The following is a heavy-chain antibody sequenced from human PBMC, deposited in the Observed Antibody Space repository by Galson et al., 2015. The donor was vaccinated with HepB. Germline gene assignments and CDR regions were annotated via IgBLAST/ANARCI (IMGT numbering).Heavy chain of an antibody. CDR3: ARELTRQLPLDY. Sequence: SLRLSCAASGFIFGSYGMNWVRQAPGKGLEWVSSISGSSTYYADSVKGRFTISGDNSKNTLYLQMNSLTAEDTAVYYCARELTRQLPLDYWGQGALVTVSS. J-gene: IGHJ4*02. D-gene: IGHD2-2*01. CDR2: ISGSST. CDR1: GFIFGSYG. V-gene: IGHV3-23*01.